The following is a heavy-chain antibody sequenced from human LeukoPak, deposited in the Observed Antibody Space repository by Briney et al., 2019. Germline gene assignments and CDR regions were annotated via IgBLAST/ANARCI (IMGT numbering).Heavy chain of an antibody. Sequence: GGSLRLSCAASGFTFSSYAMSWVRQAPGKGLEWVTSVSGGGLDTYYADSVKGRFTISRDNSKNTLYLEMNSLRVEDTAEYYCARGLDYGNYVGCDYWGQGTKVTVSS. CDR1: GFTFSSYA. J-gene: IGHJ4*02. CDR2: VSGGGLDT. D-gene: IGHD4-11*01. CDR3: ARGLDYGNYVGCDY. V-gene: IGHV3-23*01.